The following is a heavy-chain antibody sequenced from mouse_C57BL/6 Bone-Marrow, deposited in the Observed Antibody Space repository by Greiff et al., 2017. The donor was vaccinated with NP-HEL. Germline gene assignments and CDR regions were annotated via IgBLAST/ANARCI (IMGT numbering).Heavy chain of an antibody. CDR1: GFSLTSYG. CDR2: IWSGGST. Sequence: QVQLQQSGPGLVQPSQRLTITCTASGFSLTSYGVHWVRQSPGKGLEWLGVIWSGGSTDYNAAFITRRGISKDNSKGQVFFQMNSLQAHDTAIYYCARGIYYGNCHYYYAIDYWGQGTSVTVSS. D-gene: IGHD2-1*01. J-gene: IGHJ4*01. CDR3: ARGIYYGNCHYYYAIDY. V-gene: IGHV2-2*01.